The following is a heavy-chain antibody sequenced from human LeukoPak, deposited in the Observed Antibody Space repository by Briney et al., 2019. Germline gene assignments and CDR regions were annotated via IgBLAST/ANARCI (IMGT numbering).Heavy chain of an antibody. CDR2: IRSKAYGGTT. CDR1: GFTFGDYA. J-gene: IGHJ4*02. CDR3: TSWGGVIVIPDY. D-gene: IGHD3-16*02. Sequence: GGSLRPSCTASGFTFGDYAMSWFRQAPGKGLERVGFIRSKAYGGTTEYAASVKGRFTISRDDSKSIAYLQMNSLKTEDTAVYYCTSWGGVIVIPDYWGQGTLVTVSS. V-gene: IGHV3-49*03.